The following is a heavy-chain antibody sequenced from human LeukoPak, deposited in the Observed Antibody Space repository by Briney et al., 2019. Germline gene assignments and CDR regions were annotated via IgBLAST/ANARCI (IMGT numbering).Heavy chain of an antibody. J-gene: IGHJ6*02. Sequence: PGGSLRLSCAASGFTFSSYSMNWVRQAPGKGLEWVSSISSSSSYIYYADSVKGRFTISRDNAKNSLYLQMNSLRAVDTAVYYCARDRPYYDFWSGYYPDGYYYYGMDVWGQGTTVTVSS. CDR3: ARDRPYYDFWSGYYPDGYYYYGMDV. D-gene: IGHD3-3*01. V-gene: IGHV3-21*01. CDR1: GFTFSSYS. CDR2: ISSSSSYI.